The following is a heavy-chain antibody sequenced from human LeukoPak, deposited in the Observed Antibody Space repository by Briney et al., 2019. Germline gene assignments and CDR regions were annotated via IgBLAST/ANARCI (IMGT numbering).Heavy chain of an antibody. D-gene: IGHD4-17*01. CDR3: AKEAGDYGQY. J-gene: IGHJ4*02. CDR1: GFAFSSSA. V-gene: IGHV3-23*01. CDR2: ISNNGGYT. Sequence: LSGGSLRLSCAASGFAFSSSAMSWVRQAPGKGLEWVSAISNNGGYTYYADSVQGRFTISRDNSKSTLYLQMNSLRAEDTAVYYCAKEAGDYGQYWGQGTLVTVSS.